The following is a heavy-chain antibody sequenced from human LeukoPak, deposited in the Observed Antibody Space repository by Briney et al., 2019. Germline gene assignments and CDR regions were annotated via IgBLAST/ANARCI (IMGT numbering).Heavy chain of an antibody. CDR1: GYTFTSYD. CDR3: ARASVVWYDSSGYYYVGY. J-gene: IGHJ4*02. V-gene: IGHV1-8*01. D-gene: IGHD3-22*01. CDR2: MNPNSGNT. Sequence: ASVKVSCKASGYTFTSYDINWVRQATGQGLEWMGWMNPNSGNTGYARKFQGRVTMTRNTSISTAYMELSSLRSEDTAVYYCARASVVWYDSSGYYYVGYWGQGTLVTVSS.